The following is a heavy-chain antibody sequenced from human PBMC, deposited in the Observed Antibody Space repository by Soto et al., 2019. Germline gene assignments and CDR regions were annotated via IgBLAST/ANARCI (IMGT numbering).Heavy chain of an antibody. CDR2: IYYSGSP. J-gene: IGHJ6*02. CDR1: GGSISSGGYY. V-gene: IGHV4-31*03. D-gene: IGHD6-13*01. Sequence: QVQLQESGPGLVKPSQTLSLTCTVSGGSISSGGYYWSWIRQHPGKGLEWIGYIYYSGSPYYNPSLKSRVTISVDTSKNQFSLKLSSVTAADTAVYYCARDGYSSSWWGDYYYYYGMDVWGQGTTVTVSS. CDR3: ARDGYSSSWWGDYYYYYGMDV.